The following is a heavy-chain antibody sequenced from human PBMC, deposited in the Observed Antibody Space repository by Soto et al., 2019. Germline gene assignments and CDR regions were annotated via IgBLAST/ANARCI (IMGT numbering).Heavy chain of an antibody. J-gene: IGHJ4*02. CDR2: INHSGST. CDR3: ARGWSFSYGSYTH. CDR1: GGSFSGYY. V-gene: IGHV4-34*01. D-gene: IGHD5-18*01. Sequence: SSETLSLTCAVYGGSFSGYYWSWIRQPPGKGLEWIGEINHSGSTNYNPSLKSRVTISVDTSKNQFSLKLSSVTAADTAVYYCARGWSFSYGSYTHWGQGTLVTVSS.